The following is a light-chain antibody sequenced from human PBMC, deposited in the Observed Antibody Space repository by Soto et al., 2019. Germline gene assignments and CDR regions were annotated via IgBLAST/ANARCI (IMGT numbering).Light chain of an antibody. J-gene: IGLJ3*02. V-gene: IGLV1-47*01. CDR3: AAWDDSLSGWV. CDR2: RND. CDR1: SSNIGYNY. Sequence: QSVLTQPPSASGTPGQRVTISCSGTSSNIGYNYVYWYQQLPGTAPKLLIYRNDQRPSGVPDRFSGSKSGTSASLAISGLRSEDEADYYCAAWDDSLSGWVIGGGTKLTVL.